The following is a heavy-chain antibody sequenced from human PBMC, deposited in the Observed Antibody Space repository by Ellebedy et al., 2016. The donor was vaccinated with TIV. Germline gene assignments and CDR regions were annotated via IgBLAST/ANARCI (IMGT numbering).Heavy chain of an antibody. J-gene: IGHJ5*02. CDR3: VRGATGFDP. CDR1: GVSISGFH. Sequence: MPSETLSLTCTVSGVSISGFHWSWIRQPPGKGLEWIGYINYSGNATYIPSLKSRVPISVDTSKNQFSLKLTSLIAADTAMYFCVRGATGFDPWGQGILVTVSS. V-gene: IGHV4-59*01. CDR2: INYSGNA. D-gene: IGHD1-26*01.